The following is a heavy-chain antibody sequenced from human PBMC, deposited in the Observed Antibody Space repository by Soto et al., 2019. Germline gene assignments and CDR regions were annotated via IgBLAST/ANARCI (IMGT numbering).Heavy chain of an antibody. CDR3: AKNEGYSSGWYLD. V-gene: IGHV3-23*01. J-gene: IGHJ4*02. CDR2: ISGSGGST. CDR1: GFTFSSYG. D-gene: IGHD6-19*01. Sequence: EVQQLESGGGLVQPGGSLRLSCAASGFTFSSYGMSWVRQAPGKGLEWVSAISGSGGSTYNADSVKGRFTISRDNSKNTLYQQMNSLRAEDTAVYYCAKNEGYSSGWYLDWGQGTLVTVSS.